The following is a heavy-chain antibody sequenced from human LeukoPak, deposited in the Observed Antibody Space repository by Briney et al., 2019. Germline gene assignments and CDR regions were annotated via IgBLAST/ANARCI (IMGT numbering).Heavy chain of an antibody. V-gene: IGHV3-74*01. CDR1: GFTFSTYW. J-gene: IGHJ4*01. D-gene: IGHD6-19*01. CDR3: ARDVAGAGSH. CDR2: INEHGSIT. Sequence: PGGSLRLSCAASGFTFSTYWMHWVRRTPGAGLVWVSRINEHGSITDYADSVKDRFTISRDNAKNTLYLHMNSLRAEDTAMYYCARDVAGAGSHWGHGTLVTVSS.